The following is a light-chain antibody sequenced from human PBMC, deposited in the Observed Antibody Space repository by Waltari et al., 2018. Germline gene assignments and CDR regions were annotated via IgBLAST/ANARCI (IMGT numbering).Light chain of an antibody. V-gene: IGLV3-21*02. CDR2: DDR. CDR1: NIGSKS. CDR3: QGWDSSTDHVV. Sequence: SYVLTHPPSVSVAPGQTARITCWGHNIGSKSFTWYQQKPGQSPVLVVYDDRDRPSGIPGRFSGSNSGNTATLTISRVEAGDEADYYCQGWDSSTDHVVFGGGTKLTVL. J-gene: IGLJ2*01.